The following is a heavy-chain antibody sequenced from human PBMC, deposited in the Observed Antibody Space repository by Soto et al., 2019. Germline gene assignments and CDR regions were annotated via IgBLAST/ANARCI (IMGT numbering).Heavy chain of an antibody. Sequence: GSLRLSSAASGVSFSTPAMHWVRQAPGKGLEWVAVISYDGSIKYYADSVKGRFTISRDNSKNTLYLQMNSLRADDTAVYYCARAEAVAVPYYFDYWGQGT. D-gene: IGHD6-19*01. CDR2: ISYDGSIK. J-gene: IGHJ4*02. CDR1: GVSFSTPA. V-gene: IGHV3-30-3*01. CDR3: ARAEAVAVPYYFDY.